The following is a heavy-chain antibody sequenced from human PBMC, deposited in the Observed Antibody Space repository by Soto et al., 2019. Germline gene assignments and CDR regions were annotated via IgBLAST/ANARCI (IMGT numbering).Heavy chain of an antibody. Sequence: PSQTLSLTCAISGDSVSGNSAAWNWIRQSPSRGLEWLGRTYYRSKWYNDYAVSVRSRITINPDTSRNQFSLQLNSVTPEDTAVYYCARVRGRDRYYYYGMDVWGLETTVTVSS. CDR3: ARVRGRDRYYYYGMDV. V-gene: IGHV6-1*01. CDR1: GDSVSGNSAA. D-gene: IGHD2-21*02. J-gene: IGHJ6*02. CDR2: TYYRSKWYN.